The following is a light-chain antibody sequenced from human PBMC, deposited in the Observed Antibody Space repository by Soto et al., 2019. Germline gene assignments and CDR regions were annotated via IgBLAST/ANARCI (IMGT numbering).Light chain of an antibody. J-gene: IGLJ1*01. CDR3: SSYTSATTYV. CDR2: DVS. CDR1: SSDVGAYNY. V-gene: IGLV2-14*01. Sequence: QSALTQPASVSGSPGQSITISCTGTSSDVGAYNYDSWYQQYPGEAPKVIIYDVSHRPAGVSNRFSGSKSGNTASLTISGXXTXDEADYYCSSYTSATTYVFGTGTKVTVL.